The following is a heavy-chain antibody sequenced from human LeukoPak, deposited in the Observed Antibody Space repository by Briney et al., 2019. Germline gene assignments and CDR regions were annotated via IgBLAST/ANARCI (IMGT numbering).Heavy chain of an antibody. Sequence: PSETLSLTCAVSGYSISSGYYWGWIRQPPGKGLEWIGSIYHSGSTYYNPSLKSRVTISVDTSKNQFSLKLSSVTAADTAVYYCAGLQLRYDFWSGYYRDNWLDPWGQGTLVTVSS. J-gene: IGHJ5*02. CDR2: IYHSGST. CDR3: AGLQLRYDFWSGYYRDNWLDP. V-gene: IGHV4-38-2*01. D-gene: IGHD3-3*01. CDR1: GYSISSGYY.